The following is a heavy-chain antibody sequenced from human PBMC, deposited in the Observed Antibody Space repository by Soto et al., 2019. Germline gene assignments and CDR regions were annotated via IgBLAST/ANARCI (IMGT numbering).Heavy chain of an antibody. CDR1: GGTFSSYT. CDR2: IIPILGIA. J-gene: IGHJ4*02. CDR3: AREMDSSGYNGNYYFDY. Sequence: QVQLVQSGAEVKKPGSSVKVSCKASGGTFSSYTISWVRQAPGQGLEWMGRIIPILGIANYAQKFQGRVTINADKSTSTAYMELSSLRSEDTAVYYCAREMDSSGYNGNYYFDYWGQGTLVTVSS. D-gene: IGHD3-22*01. V-gene: IGHV1-69*08.